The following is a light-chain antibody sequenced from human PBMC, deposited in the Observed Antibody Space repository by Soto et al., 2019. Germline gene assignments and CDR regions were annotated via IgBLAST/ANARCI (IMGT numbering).Light chain of an antibody. CDR2: EGT. CDR3: YSYAGDSLYV. V-gene: IGLV2-23*01. CDR1: ISDVGSYDL. Sequence: QSALTQPASVSGSPGQSVTISCTGTISDVGSYDLVSWYQHHPGKVPKLIVYEGTKRPSGVSDRFSGSKSGNTASLTISGLQAEDEADYYCYSYAGDSLYVFGTGTKVTVL. J-gene: IGLJ1*01.